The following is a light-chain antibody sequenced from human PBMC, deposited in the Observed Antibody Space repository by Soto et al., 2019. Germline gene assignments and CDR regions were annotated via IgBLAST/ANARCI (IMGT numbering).Light chain of an antibody. V-gene: IGKV3-15*01. CDR1: QSVSSN. Sequence: EIVMTQSPATLSVSPGERATLSCRASQSVSSNLAWYQQKPGQAPRLLIYGASTRATGIPDRFSGSGSGTEFTLTISRLQPEDFAVYYCQKYNNWPPITFGQGTRLEIK. J-gene: IGKJ5*01. CDR3: QKYNNWPPIT. CDR2: GAS.